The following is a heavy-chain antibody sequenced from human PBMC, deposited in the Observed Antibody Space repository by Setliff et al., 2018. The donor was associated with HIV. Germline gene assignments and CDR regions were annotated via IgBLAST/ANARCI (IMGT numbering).Heavy chain of an antibody. CDR3: ARDNSYYYGSGSHYWYGMDV. Sequence: GASVKVSCKTTGGTFNIFSITWVRQAPGQGLEWMGGIIPVFGPPNYAKKFQFRLTITADESTNTAYMELSSLKSEDTAVYYCARDNSYYYGSGSHYWYGMDVWGQGTTVTVS. V-gene: IGHV1-69*13. CDR2: IIPVFGPP. CDR1: GGTFNIFS. J-gene: IGHJ6*01. D-gene: IGHD3-10*01.